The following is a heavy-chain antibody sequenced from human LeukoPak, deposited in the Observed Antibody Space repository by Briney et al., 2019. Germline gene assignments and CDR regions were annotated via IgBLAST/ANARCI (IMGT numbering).Heavy chain of an antibody. CDR3: ARDSGPADPEAFDI. CDR2: ISSHSIYI. Sequence: GGSLRLSCAASGFTFRTYSMNWVRQAPGKGLEWVSTISSHSIYIYYADSVKGRFTISRDNAKNSLYLQMDSLRAEDTAVYYCARDSGPADPEAFDIWGQGTMVTVSS. D-gene: IGHD1-14*01. V-gene: IGHV3-21*01. J-gene: IGHJ3*02. CDR1: GFTFRTYS.